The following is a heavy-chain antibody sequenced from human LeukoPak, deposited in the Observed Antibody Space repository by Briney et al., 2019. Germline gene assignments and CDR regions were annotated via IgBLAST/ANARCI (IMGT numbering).Heavy chain of an antibody. CDR1: GFSLSTTAVA. CDR3: AHKGRGSGSYTM. Sequence: SGPTLVKPTQTLTLTCNFSGFSLSTTAVAVGWIRLSPGKALEWLAVAHRYSDKSYSPSLKCRLNITKDTSKNQVVLKMTNMDPVDTATYYCAHKGRGSGSYTMWGQRTLVTVSS. J-gene: IGHJ4*02. V-gene: IGHV2-5*01. CDR2: AHRYSDK. D-gene: IGHD3-10*01.